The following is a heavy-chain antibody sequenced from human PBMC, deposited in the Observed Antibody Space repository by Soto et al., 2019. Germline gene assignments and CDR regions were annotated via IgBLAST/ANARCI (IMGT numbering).Heavy chain of an antibody. V-gene: IGHV3-9*01. J-gene: IGHJ4*02. CDR2: ISWNSNII. CDR1: GFTFDDYA. CDR3: AKRGPDGFCSGGRCYFDY. Sequence: EVQLVESGGGLVQPGRSLRLSCAASGFTFDDYAMHWVRRVPGKVLEWVSSISWNSNIIGYADSVKGRFTISRDNAKNSLYLQMNSLRPEDTALYYCAKRGPDGFCSGGRCYFDYWGQGTLVTVSS. D-gene: IGHD2-15*01.